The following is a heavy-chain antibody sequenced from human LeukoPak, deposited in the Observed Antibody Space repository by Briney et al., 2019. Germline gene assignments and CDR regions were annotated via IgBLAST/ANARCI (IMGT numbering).Heavy chain of an antibody. CDR1: GYTFISYG. Sequence: VASVKVSCKASGYTFISYGISWVRQAPGQGLEWMGWINPNSGGTNYAQKFQGRVTMTRDTSISTAYMELSRLRSDDTAVYYCARVRVEDWFDPWGQGTLVTVSS. D-gene: IGHD3-10*01. J-gene: IGHJ5*02. CDR2: INPNSGGT. CDR3: ARVRVEDWFDP. V-gene: IGHV1-2*02.